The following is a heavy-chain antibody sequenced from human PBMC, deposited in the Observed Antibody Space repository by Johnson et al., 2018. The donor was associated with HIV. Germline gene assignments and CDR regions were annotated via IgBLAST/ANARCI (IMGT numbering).Heavy chain of an antibody. Sequence: QVQLVESGGGVVRPGRSLRLSCAASGFIFSDYYMSWIRQAPGKGLEWVSYISSSGSTIYYADSVKGRFTISRDNAKNSLYLQMNSLRAEDTAVYYCARTPSLPGAFDIWGQGTMVTVSS. CDR2: ISSSGSTI. V-gene: IGHV3-11*04. J-gene: IGHJ3*02. CDR1: GFIFSDYY. CDR3: ARTPSLPGAFDI.